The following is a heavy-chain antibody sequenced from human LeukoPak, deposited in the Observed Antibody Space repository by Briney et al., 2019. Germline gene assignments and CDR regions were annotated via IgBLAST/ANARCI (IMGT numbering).Heavy chain of an antibody. J-gene: IGHJ4*02. CDR1: GYTFTGYY. CDR2: INPNSGGT. CDR3: ARSREWSPAH. V-gene: IGHV1-2*02. D-gene: IGHD3-3*01. Sequence: ASVKVSCKASGYTFTGYYMHWVRQAPGQGLEWMGWINPNSGGTNYAQKFQGRVTMTRDTSISTAYMELSRLRSDGTAVYYCARSREWSPAHWGQGTLVTVSS.